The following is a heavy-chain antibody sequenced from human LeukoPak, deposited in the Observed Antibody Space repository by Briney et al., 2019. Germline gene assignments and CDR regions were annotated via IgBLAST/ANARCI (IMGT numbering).Heavy chain of an antibody. CDR2: ISGSGGST. J-gene: IGHJ4*02. Sequence: GGTLRLSCAASGFTFSSYGMSWVRQAPGKGLEWVSAISGSGGSTYYADSVKGRFTISRDNSKNTLYLQMNSLRAEDTAVYFCAKSPVSSCRGSFCYPFDYWGQGNLVTVSS. CDR1: GFTFSSYG. CDR3: AKSPVSSCRGSFCYPFDY. V-gene: IGHV3-23*01. D-gene: IGHD2-15*01.